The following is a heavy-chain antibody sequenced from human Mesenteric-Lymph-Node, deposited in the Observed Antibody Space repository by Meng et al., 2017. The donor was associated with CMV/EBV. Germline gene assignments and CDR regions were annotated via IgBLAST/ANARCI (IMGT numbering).Heavy chain of an antibody. CDR1: GFTFSSYA. CDR2: ISGSGGST. J-gene: IGHJ5*02. CDR3: AKDSNPNWFDP. Sequence: SCAASGFTFSSYAMSWVRQAPGKGLEWVSAISGSGGSTYYADSVKGRFTISRDNSKNTLYLQMNSLRTEDTAVYYCAKDSNPNWFDPWGQGTLVTVSS. V-gene: IGHV3-23*01.